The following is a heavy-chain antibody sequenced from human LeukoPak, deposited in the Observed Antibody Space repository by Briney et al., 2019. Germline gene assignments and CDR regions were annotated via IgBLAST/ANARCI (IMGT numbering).Heavy chain of an antibody. CDR3: ARVSEYVLLDY. D-gene: IGHD1-26*01. J-gene: IGHJ4*02. Sequence: PSETLPLTCTVSGDPISNRSYYWGWIRQPPGKGLEWIGSIYYSGSTYYNPSLKSRVTISVDTSKNQFSLKLSSVTAADTAVYYCARVSEYVLLDYRGQGTLVTVSS. CDR1: GDPISNRSYY. V-gene: IGHV4-39*01. CDR2: IYYSGST.